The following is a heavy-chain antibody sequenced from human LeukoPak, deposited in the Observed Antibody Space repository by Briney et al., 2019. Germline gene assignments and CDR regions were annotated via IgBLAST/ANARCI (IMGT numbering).Heavy chain of an antibody. J-gene: IGHJ4*02. D-gene: IGHD6-19*01. V-gene: IGHV3-9*01. CDR3: ALLAVASDFDY. Sequence: GRSLRLSCAASGFTFDDYAMHWVRQAPGKGLEWVSGISWNSGSIGYADSVKGRFTISRDNAKSSLYLQMNSLRVEDTAVYYCALLAVASDFDYWGQGALVTVSS. CDR2: ISWNSGSI. CDR1: GFTFDDYA.